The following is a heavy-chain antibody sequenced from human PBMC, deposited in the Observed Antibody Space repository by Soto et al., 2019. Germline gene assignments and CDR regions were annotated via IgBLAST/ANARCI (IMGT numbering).Heavy chain of an antibody. CDR3: ARLRITIFGVVNTYYYYGMDV. V-gene: IGHV1-69*13. CDR2: IIPIFGTA. J-gene: IGHJ6*02. CDR1: GGTFSSYA. D-gene: IGHD3-3*01. Sequence: SVKVSCKASGGTFSSYAISWVRQAPGQGLEWMGGIIPIFGTANYAQKFQGRVTITADESTSTAYMELSSLRSEDTAVYYCARLRITIFGVVNTYYYYGMDVWGQGTTVTVSS.